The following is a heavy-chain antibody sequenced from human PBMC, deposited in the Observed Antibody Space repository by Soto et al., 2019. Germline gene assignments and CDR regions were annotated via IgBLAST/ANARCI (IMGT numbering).Heavy chain of an antibody. V-gene: IGHV1-46*01. CDR2: INPSGGRT. J-gene: IGHJ6*03. CDR1: GYTFTSYY. CDR3: ARGHYYGSGSYSPNSAVRDYYYYYMDV. Sequence: ASVKVSCKAPGYTFTSYYMHWVRQAPGQGLEWMGIINPSGGRTSYAQKFQGRVTMTRDTSTSTAYMELSSLRSEDTAVYYCARGHYYGSGSYSPNSAVRDYYYYYMDVWGKGTTVTVSS. D-gene: IGHD3-10*01.